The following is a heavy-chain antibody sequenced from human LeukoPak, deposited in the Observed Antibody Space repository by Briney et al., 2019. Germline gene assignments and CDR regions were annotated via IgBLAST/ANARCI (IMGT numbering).Heavy chain of an antibody. CDR1: GLTFYDYA. Sequence: GGSLRLSCAASGLTFYDYAMHWGRRAPGKGVEWVSGISWNSGSIGYADSVKGRFTISRDNAKNSLYLQMNSLRAEDTALYYCAKDHNGGTQTVAGTARLDYWGQGTLVTVSS. D-gene: IGHD6-19*01. CDR3: AKDHNGGTQTVAGTARLDY. V-gene: IGHV3-9*01. CDR2: ISWNSGSI. J-gene: IGHJ4*02.